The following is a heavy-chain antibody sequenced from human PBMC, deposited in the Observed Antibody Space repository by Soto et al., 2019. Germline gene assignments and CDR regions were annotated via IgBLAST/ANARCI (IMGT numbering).Heavy chain of an antibody. Sequence: SDNLSLTCTVSGASISTYDWSWVRQPPGKGLEWIGYIHDSGSTYYNPSLKSRVTMSLDTSRNQFFLQLNSVTAADTAVYYCARESAGSGKNNWFDPWGQGMLVTVS. D-gene: IGHD3-10*01. CDR2: IHDSGST. CDR1: GASISTYD. CDR3: ARESAGSGKNNWFDP. J-gene: IGHJ5*02. V-gene: IGHV4-59*01.